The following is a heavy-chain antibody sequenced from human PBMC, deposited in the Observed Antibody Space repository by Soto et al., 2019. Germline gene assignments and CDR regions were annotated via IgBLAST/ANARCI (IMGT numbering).Heavy chain of an antibody. CDR1: GFTFNAYG. CDR3: ARDFAAADQAHFDY. J-gene: IGHJ4*02. Sequence: QVQLVESGGGVVQPGRSLRLSCSASGFTFNAYGMHWVRQAPGKGLEWVALIWYDGINKFYADSVKGRFTISRDNSKNTLSLQLNSLRADDTAVYYCARDFAAADQAHFDYWGQGTLVTVSS. V-gene: IGHV3-33*01. D-gene: IGHD6-13*01. CDR2: IWYDGINK.